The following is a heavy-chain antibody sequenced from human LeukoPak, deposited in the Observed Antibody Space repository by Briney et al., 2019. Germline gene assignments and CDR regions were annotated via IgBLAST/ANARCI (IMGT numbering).Heavy chain of an antibody. CDR2: ISYDGSNK. D-gene: IGHD3-3*01. CDR3: ARGFYDFSPLPMDV. Sequence: QPGESLRLSCAASGFTFSRYWLHWVRQAPGKGLEWVAVISYDGSNKYYADSVKGRFTISRDNSKNTLYLQMNSLRAEDTAVYYCARGFYDFSPLPMDVWGKGATVTVSS. CDR1: GFTFSRYW. V-gene: IGHV3-30-3*01. J-gene: IGHJ6*03.